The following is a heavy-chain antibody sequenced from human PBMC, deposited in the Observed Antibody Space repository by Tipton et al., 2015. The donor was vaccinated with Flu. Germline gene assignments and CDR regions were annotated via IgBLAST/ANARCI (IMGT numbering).Heavy chain of an antibody. CDR2: INLNSGGT. J-gene: IGHJ3*02. V-gene: IGHV1-2*02. CDR3: AGEGVVAEGRAFDI. D-gene: IGHD2-15*01. CDR1: GYSFTGYY. Sequence: QSGAEVKKPGASVKVSCRASGYSFTGYYIHWVRQAPGQGLERMGWINLNSGGTNYAQKFQGRVTMPRDTSISTAYMELSSLRSDDTAVYYCAGEGVVAEGRAFDIWGQGTMVTVSS.